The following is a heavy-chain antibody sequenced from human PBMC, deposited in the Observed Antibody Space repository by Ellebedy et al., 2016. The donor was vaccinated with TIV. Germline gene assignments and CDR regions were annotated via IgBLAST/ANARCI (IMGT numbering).Heavy chain of an antibody. CDR3: ARGRTIFGAVKLYYLDV. D-gene: IGHD3-3*01. Sequence: ASVKVSCXASGYTFTSYNINWVRQATGQGLEWVGWMNPNSGDTGYAQKFQGRVNMTRNTSIRTASMELSSLRHDDTAIYCCARGRTIFGAVKLYYLDVWGKGTTVTVS. CDR2: MNPNSGDT. CDR1: GYTFTSYN. J-gene: IGHJ6*03. V-gene: IGHV1-8*01.